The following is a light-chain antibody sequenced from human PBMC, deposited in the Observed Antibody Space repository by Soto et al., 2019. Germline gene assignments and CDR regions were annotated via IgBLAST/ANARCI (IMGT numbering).Light chain of an antibody. J-gene: IGKJ1*01. CDR2: DAS. CDR1: QSVSSDY. CDR3: QQRGNRPPWP. Sequence: EIVLTQSPATLSLSPGERATLSCRASQSVSSDYLAWYQQKPGQPPRLLIYDASKRATGIPPRFSGSGSTTDFTLTISSIDPEDFAVDYCQQRGNRPPWPFDQGTKADSK. V-gene: IGKV3-11*01.